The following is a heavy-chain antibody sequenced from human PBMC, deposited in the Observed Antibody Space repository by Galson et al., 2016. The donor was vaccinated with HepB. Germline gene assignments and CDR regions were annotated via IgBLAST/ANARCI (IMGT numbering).Heavy chain of an antibody. CDR1: GVSINSNNW. Sequence: ETLSLTCAVSGVSINSNNWWTWVRQPPGKGLEWIGEIYHSGTTHYNPSLESRVTISVDKSKNQFSLKLNSVTAADTAVYYCARNSGGSYLGWFDPWGQGTLVTVSS. V-gene: IGHV4-4*02. CDR3: ARNSGGSYLGWFDP. J-gene: IGHJ5*02. D-gene: IGHD1-26*01. CDR2: IYHSGTT.